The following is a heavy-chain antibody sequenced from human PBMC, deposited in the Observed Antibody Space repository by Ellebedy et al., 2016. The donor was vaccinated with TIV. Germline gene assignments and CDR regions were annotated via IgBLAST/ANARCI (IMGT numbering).Heavy chain of an antibody. CDR2: INQDGSET. CDR1: GFTFSSYW. J-gene: IGHJ4*02. CDR3: ARSDSGWYYY. D-gene: IGHD6-19*01. Sequence: GESLKISCAASGFTFSSYWMSWFRQAPGKGLERVANINQDGSETYYVDSVKGRFAISRDNAKNSLYLQMNSLTAEDTAVFYCARSDSGWYYYWGQGTLVTVSS. V-gene: IGHV3-7*01.